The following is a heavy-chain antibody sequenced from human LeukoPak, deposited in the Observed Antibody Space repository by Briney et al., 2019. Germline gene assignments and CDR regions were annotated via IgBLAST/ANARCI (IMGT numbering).Heavy chain of an antibody. V-gene: IGHV4-59*12. Sequence: SETLSLTCAVSGGSISSYYWSWIRQPPGKGLEWIGYIYYSGSTNYNRSLKSRVTISVDTSKNQFSLKLSSVTAADTAVYYCARRKGNYYGSGNIIPPPHRTGYDYYMDVWGKGTTVTISS. J-gene: IGHJ6*03. D-gene: IGHD3-10*01. CDR2: IYYSGST. CDR3: ARRKGNYYGSGNIIPPPHRTGYDYYMDV. CDR1: GGSISSYY.